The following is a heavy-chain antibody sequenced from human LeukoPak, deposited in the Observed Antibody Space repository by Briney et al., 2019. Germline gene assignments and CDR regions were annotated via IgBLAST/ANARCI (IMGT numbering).Heavy chain of an antibody. D-gene: IGHD3-16*01. V-gene: IGHV4-59*01. CDR1: GGSISSYY. CDR2: IYYSGST. CDR3: ARRSLGGAFGI. Sequence: SETLSLTCTVSGGSISSYYWSWIRQPPGKGLEWIGYIYYSGSTNYNPSLKSRVTISVDTSKNQFSLKLSSVTAADTAVYYCARRSLGGAFGIWGQGTMVTVSS. J-gene: IGHJ3*02.